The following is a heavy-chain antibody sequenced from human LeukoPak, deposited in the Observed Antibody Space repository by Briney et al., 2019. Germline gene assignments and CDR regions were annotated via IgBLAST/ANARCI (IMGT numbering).Heavy chain of an antibody. CDR1: GFTFDDYG. CDR2: ISGSGGST. J-gene: IGHJ4*02. D-gene: IGHD1-26*01. V-gene: IGHV3-23*01. CDR3: AKDLENSGSYPYFDY. Sequence: PGGSLRLSCAASGFTFDDYGMSWVRQAPGKGLEWVSAISGSGGSTYYADSVKGRFTISRDNSENTLYLQMNSLGAEDTAVYYCAKDLENSGSYPYFDYWGQGTLVTVSS.